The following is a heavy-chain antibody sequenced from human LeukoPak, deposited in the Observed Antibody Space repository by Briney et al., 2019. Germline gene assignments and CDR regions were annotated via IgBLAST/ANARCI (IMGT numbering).Heavy chain of an antibody. Sequence: SETLSLTCAVYGGSFSGYYWSWIRQPPGKGLEWIGEINHSGSTNYNPSLKSRVTISVDTSKHRFSLKLSSVTAADTAVYYCARAPRKWWPVKTWGQGTLVTVSS. CDR2: INHSGST. J-gene: IGHJ5*02. V-gene: IGHV4-34*01. CDR1: GGSFSGYY. D-gene: IGHD2-15*01. CDR3: ARAPRKWWPVKT.